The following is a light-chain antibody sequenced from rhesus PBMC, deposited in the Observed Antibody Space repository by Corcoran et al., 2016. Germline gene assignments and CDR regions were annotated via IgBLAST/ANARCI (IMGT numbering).Light chain of an antibody. Sequence: DIQMTQSPSSLSASVGDTVTITCRASQGISSWLAWSQQKPGKAPKLLSYKAASLQSGVPSRFSGSGSGTDFTRTISSLQYEDFATYYCQQYSSRPYSFGQGTKVEIK. CDR3: QQYSSRPYS. CDR1: QGISSW. J-gene: IGKJ2*01. CDR2: KAA. V-gene: IGKV1-22*01.